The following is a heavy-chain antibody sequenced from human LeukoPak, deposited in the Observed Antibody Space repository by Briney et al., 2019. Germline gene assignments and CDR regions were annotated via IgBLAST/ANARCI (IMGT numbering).Heavy chain of an antibody. CDR2: INGDGGTT. Sequence: QPGGSLRLSCAASGFTFRSYWMHWVRRAPGKGLVWVSHINGDGGTTTYADSVKGRFTISRDNAKNTLYLQMNSLRAEDTAVFYCARSNNYGFDYWGQGTLVTVSS. CDR3: ARSNNYGFDY. D-gene: IGHD5-24*01. CDR1: GFTFRSYW. V-gene: IGHV3-74*03. J-gene: IGHJ4*02.